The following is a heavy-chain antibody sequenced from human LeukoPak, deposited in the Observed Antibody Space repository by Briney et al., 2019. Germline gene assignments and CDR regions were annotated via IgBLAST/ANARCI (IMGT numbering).Heavy chain of an antibody. V-gene: IGHV3-23*01. J-gene: IGHJ5*02. CDR2: ISGSGGST. D-gene: IGHD6-13*01. CDR1: GLTFSSNA. Sequence: GGSLGFSCAAPGLTFSSNAMSWVRKAPGKGLDWASAISGSGGSTYYADSVKGRFTISRDNSKNTLYLQMNSLRAEDTAVYYCAKTNSNSVSSSWYMDWFDPWGQGTLVTVSS. CDR3: AKTNSNSVSSSWYMDWFDP.